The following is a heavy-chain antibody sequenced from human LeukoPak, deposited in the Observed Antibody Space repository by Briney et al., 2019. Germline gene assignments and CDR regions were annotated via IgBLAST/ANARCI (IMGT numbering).Heavy chain of an antibody. V-gene: IGHV4-59*12. CDR2: IYSSGST. CDR3: ASRPTYSSSWYFDY. CDR1: GGSISNKY. Sequence: PSETLSLTCTVSGGSISNKYWSWIRQPPGKGLEWIGYIYSSGSTNYNPSLKSRVAMSVDTSKNQFSLKLRSVTAADTAVYYCASRPTYSSSWYFDYWGQGTLVTVSS. J-gene: IGHJ4*02. D-gene: IGHD6-13*01.